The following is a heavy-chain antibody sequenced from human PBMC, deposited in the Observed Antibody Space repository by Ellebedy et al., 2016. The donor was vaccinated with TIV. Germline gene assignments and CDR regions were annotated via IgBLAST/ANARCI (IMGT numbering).Heavy chain of an antibody. D-gene: IGHD3-10*01. CDR3: AKDYGFGELLPLDY. CDR2: IGGSGDNT. Sequence: GESLKISCTASGFPFSNYAMSWVRQAPGKGLQWVSTIGGSGDNTYYADSVKGRFTISRDNSKNTLYLQMNSLRAEDTAVYYCAKDYGFGELLPLDYWGQGTLVTVSS. V-gene: IGHV3-23*01. J-gene: IGHJ4*02. CDR1: GFPFSNYA.